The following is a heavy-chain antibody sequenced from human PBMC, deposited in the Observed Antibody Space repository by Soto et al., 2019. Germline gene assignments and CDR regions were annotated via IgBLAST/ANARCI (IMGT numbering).Heavy chain of an antibody. CDR1: GFTFTRYS. Sequence: EVQLVESGGGLVKPGGSLRLSCAASGFTFTRYSMNWIRQAPGKGLGWVSSISSTNNYIYYGDSMKGRFTSSRDNAKNSLYLEMNSLRAEDTAVYYCARESEDLTSNFDYWCQGTLVTVSS. J-gene: IGHJ4*02. CDR3: ARESEDLTSNFDY. V-gene: IGHV3-21*06. CDR2: ISSTNNYI.